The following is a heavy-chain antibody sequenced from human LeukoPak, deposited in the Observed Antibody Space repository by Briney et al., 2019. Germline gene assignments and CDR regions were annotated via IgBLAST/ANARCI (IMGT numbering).Heavy chain of an antibody. V-gene: IGHV4-59*01. CDR2: THYSGTG. CDR1: GGPIIASY. J-gene: IGHJ4*02. D-gene: IGHD3-22*01. Sequence: PSETLSLTCAVSGGPIIASYWSWLRQPPGKGLEWIGYTHYSGTGNYNPSLKSRVTISIDTSKNRFSLRLPSVTAADTAVYYCARVRFYDTTGYSTSYYLDYWGQGALVTVSS. CDR3: ARVRFYDTTGYSTSYYLDY.